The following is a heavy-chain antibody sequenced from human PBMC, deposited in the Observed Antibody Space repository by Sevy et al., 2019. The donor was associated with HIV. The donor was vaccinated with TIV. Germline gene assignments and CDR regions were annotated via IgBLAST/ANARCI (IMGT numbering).Heavy chain of an antibody. V-gene: IGHV3-7*01. CDR3: ATVPFSVTTSNDYMDV. CDR1: GFTFSNYW. Sequence: GGSLRLSCAASGFTFSNYWMSWVRQAPGKGLEWVANIQEDGSDKYYVDSSKGRFTISRDNAKNSLYLQMNGLRAEDTAVYYCATVPFSVTTSNDYMDVWGKGTTVTVSS. D-gene: IGHD4-17*01. CDR2: IQEDGSDK. J-gene: IGHJ6*03.